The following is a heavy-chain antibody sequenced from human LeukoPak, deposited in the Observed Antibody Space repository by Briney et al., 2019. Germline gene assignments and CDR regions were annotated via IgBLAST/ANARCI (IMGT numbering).Heavy chain of an antibody. V-gene: IGHV3-30*04. J-gene: IGHJ3*02. CDR3: ASGRWLPLSGEI. D-gene: IGHD5-24*01. Sequence: GGSLRLSCAASAFTFSRYAMHWVRQAPGKGLECVTLISYDGSHKDYADSVKGRFTISRDNSKNTLYLQMNSLRAEDTAVYYCASGRWLPLSGEIWGQGTMVTVSS. CDR2: ISYDGSHK. CDR1: AFTFSRYA.